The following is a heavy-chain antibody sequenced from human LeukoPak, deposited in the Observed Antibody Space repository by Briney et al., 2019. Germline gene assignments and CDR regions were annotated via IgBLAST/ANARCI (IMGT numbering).Heavy chain of an antibody. D-gene: IGHD2-15*01. J-gene: IGHJ4*02. V-gene: IGHV4-59*12. CDR3: ARDYCSGGSCGSLDY. CDR1: GGSISSYY. Sequence: SETLSLTCTVSGGSISSYYWSWIRQPPGKGLEWIGYIYYSGSTNYNPSLKSRVTMSVDTSKNQFSLKLSSVTAADTAVYYCARDYCSGGSCGSLDYWGQGTLVTVSS. CDR2: IYYSGST.